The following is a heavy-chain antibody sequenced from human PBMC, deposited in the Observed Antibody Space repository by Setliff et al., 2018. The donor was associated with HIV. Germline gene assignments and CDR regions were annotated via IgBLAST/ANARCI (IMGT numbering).Heavy chain of an antibody. J-gene: IGHJ3*02. CDR3: ARALSGWVSGNYYTAFDI. D-gene: IGHD3-10*01. V-gene: IGHV4-61*08. CDR2: VSHTGYT. CDR1: GDSLRGGDYY. Sequence: SETLSLTCSVSGDSLRGGDYYYNWIRQSPEKGLEWIGYVSHTGYTYYNPSLKSRVDMSLDISKNQFSLKLNSVTAADTAVYYCARALSGWVSGNYYTAFDIWGQRTMVTVSS.